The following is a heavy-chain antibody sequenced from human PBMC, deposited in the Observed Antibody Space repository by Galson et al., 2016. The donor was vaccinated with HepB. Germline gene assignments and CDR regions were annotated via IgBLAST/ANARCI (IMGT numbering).Heavy chain of an antibody. J-gene: IGHJ4*02. D-gene: IGHD3-16*01. CDR2: TAYDGSNK. Sequence: SLRLSCAASGFTFSSYGMHWVRRAPGEGLEWVAVTAYDGSNKYYADSVRGRFTISRDNSKNTLYLQMNSLRPEDTAVYFCAKAGYHGADAYYYYFDYWGQGTLVTVSS. CDR3: AKAGYHGADAYYYYFDY. CDR1: GFTFSSYG. V-gene: IGHV3-30*18.